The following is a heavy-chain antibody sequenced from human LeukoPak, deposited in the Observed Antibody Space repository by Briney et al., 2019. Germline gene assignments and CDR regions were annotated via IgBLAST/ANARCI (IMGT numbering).Heavy chain of an antibody. V-gene: IGHV1-2*02. D-gene: IGHD3-9*01. J-gene: IGHJ3*02. CDR1: GYTFTGYY. CDR3: ARDTLDDILDAFDI. Sequence: RASVKVSCKASGYTFTGYYMHWVRQAPGQGLEWMGWINPNSGGTNYAQKFQGRVTVTRDTSIGTAYMELSRLRSDDTAVYYCARDTLDDILDAFDIWGQGTMVTVSS. CDR2: INPNSGGT.